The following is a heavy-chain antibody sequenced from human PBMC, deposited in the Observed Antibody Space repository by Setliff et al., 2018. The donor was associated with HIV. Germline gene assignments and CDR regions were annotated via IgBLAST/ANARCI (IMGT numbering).Heavy chain of an antibody. J-gene: IGHJ5*02. CDR1: GFTFSFHA. CDR2: ISGSGDST. CDR3: AKDYTPTFWEYNWFDL. Sequence: ETLSLSCAASGFTFSFHAMTWVRQAPGKGLEWVSGISGSGDSTYYAESVKGRFTISRDNSKNTMFLQMNNLRAEDTAFYYCAKDYTPTFWEYNWFDLWGQGTLVTVSS. V-gene: IGHV3-23*01. D-gene: IGHD3-3*01.